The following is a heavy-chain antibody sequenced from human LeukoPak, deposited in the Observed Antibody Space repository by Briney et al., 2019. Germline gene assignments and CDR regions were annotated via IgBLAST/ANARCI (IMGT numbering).Heavy chain of an antibody. D-gene: IGHD3-10*01. CDR1: GFTFSSYN. CDR3: AKCHLMVRGVYFDY. Sequence: PGGSLRLSCAASGFTFSSYNMNWVRQAPGKGLEWVSAISGSGGSTYYADSVKGRFTTSRDNSKNTLYLQMNSLRAEDTAVYYCAKCHLMVRGVYFDYWGQGTLVTVSS. V-gene: IGHV3-23*01. CDR2: ISGSGGST. J-gene: IGHJ4*02.